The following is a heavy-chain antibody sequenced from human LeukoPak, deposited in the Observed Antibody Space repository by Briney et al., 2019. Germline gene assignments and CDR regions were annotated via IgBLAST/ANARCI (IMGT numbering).Heavy chain of an antibody. V-gene: IGHV3-23*01. J-gene: IGHJ3*02. CDR3: ARYGNGAWLAHYSFDM. D-gene: IGHD6-19*01. CDR1: GFTFSSYA. Sequence: GGSLRLSCAASGFTFSSYAMHWVRQAPGKGLEWVSAISGSGGSTYYADSVKGRFTISRDNAKNSLYLQMNSLRAEDTAVYYCARYGNGAWLAHYSFDMWGQGTMVTVSS. CDR2: ISGSGGST.